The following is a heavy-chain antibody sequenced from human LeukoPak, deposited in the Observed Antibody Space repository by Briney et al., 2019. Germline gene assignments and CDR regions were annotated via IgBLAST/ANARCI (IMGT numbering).Heavy chain of an antibody. CDR3: AKGKYYYDRSGYFPFDY. Sequence: GGSLRLSCAASGFTFSSYSMNWVRQAPGKGLEWVSSISSSSNYIYYADSVKGRFTISRDNAKNTLYLQMNSLRAEDTAVYYCAKGKYYYDRSGYFPFDYWGQGTLVTVSS. D-gene: IGHD3-22*01. CDR1: GFTFSSYS. J-gene: IGHJ4*02. CDR2: ISSSSNYI. V-gene: IGHV3-21*04.